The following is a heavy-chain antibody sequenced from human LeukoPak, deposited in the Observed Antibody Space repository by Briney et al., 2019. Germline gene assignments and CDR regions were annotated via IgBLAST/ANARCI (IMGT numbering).Heavy chain of an antibody. CDR2: INPNSGGT. V-gene: IGHV1-2*02. CDR3: ARGGYQFDY. J-gene: IGHJ4*02. Sequence: EASVKVSCKASGYTFSAYYIQWVRQGPGQGLEWMGWINPNSGGTSYAQKFQGRVTMTRDTSISTAYMELSRLRYDDMAVYYCARGGYQFDYWGQGTLVTVSS. D-gene: IGHD3-16*02. CDR1: GYTFSAYY.